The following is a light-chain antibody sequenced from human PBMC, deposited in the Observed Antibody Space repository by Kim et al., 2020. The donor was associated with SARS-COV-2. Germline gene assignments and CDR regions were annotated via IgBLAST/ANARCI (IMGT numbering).Light chain of an antibody. CDR1: RLRFYY. CDR2: GKN. CDR3: DSRDNSGNQ. V-gene: IGLV3-19*01. J-gene: IGLJ3*02. Sequence: SVDLGQTVRIKCQGDRLRFYYASWYQQKPGQAPMLVMYGKNNRPSGIPDRFSGSSSGSTASLTITGAQAEDEADYYCDSRDNSGNQFGGGTQLTVL.